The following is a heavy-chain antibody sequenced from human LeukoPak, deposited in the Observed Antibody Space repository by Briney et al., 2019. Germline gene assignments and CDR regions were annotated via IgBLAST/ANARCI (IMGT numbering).Heavy chain of an antibody. CDR1: GFSFSSYG. V-gene: IGHV3-30*03. CDR2: ISYDGSNK. J-gene: IGHJ6*02. CDR3: ARDGTSYGMDV. Sequence: TGRSLRHSCAASGFSFSSYGMHWVRQPPGKGLEWVAFISYDGSNKYYADSVKGRFTISRDNSQNTVYLQMNSLRGEDTVVYYCARDGTSYGMDVWGQGTTVTVSS. D-gene: IGHD1-1*01.